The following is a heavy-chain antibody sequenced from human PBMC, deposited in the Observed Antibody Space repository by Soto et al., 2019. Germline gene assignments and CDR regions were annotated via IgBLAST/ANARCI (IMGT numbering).Heavy chain of an antibody. CDR2: ISAHNGNT. D-gene: IGHD1-1*01. V-gene: IGHV1-18*01. Sequence: QVHLVQSGAEVRKPGASVKVSCKGSGYTFTSYGITWVRQAPGQGLEWMGWISAHNGNTNYAQKLQGSVTETRDTSTSTAYMELRCLRSDDTAVYYCARGRYGDYWGQGALVTVYS. CDR3: ARGRYGDY. J-gene: IGHJ4*02. CDR1: GYTFTSYG.